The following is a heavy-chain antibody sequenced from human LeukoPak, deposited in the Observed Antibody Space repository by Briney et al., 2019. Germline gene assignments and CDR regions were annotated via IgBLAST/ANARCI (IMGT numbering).Heavy chain of an antibody. Sequence: PGGSLRLSCAASGFTFSTYTMNWVRQAPGKGLEWVSYISSSGSTIYYADSVKGRFTISRDNAKNSLYLQMNSLRAEDTAVYYCARGGSGRRPSPPDYWGQGTLVTVSS. CDR2: ISSSGSTI. CDR1: GFTFSTYT. D-gene: IGHD6-19*01. V-gene: IGHV3-48*03. CDR3: ARGGSGRRPSPPDY. J-gene: IGHJ4*02.